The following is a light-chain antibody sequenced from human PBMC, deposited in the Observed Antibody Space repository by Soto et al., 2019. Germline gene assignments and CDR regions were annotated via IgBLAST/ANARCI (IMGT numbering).Light chain of an antibody. V-gene: IGKV1-39*01. J-gene: IGKJ4*01. CDR3: QQSYSTLLT. CDR1: QSISSY. Sequence: DIQITQSPSSLSASVVDRVTITCRASQSISSYLNWYRQKPGKAPKLLIYAASSLQSGVPSRFSGSGSGTDFTLTISSLQPEDFATYYCQQSYSTLLTFGGGTKVDIK. CDR2: AAS.